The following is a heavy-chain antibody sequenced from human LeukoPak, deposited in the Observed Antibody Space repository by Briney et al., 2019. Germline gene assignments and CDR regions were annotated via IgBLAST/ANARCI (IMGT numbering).Heavy chain of an antibody. D-gene: IGHD2-15*01. Sequence: SETLSLTCTVSGGSINGYFWSWMRQPAGKGLEWIGRILTNGNTDYNPSLNSRVTMSMDTSRNQFSLKLRSVSAADTTVYYCARSARVEPGTGYYFDSWGRGTLVTVSS. CDR3: ARSARVEPGTGYYFDS. V-gene: IGHV4-4*07. CDR1: GGSINGYF. J-gene: IGHJ4*02. CDR2: ILTNGNT.